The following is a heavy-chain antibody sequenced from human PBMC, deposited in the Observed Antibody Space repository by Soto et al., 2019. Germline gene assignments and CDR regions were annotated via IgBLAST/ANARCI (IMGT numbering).Heavy chain of an antibody. J-gene: IGHJ4*03. D-gene: IGHD1-1*01. CDR3: ARGLESATGFDY. V-gene: IGHV3-30*04. Sequence: QVHLVASGGDVVQPGRSLRLSCGASGFIFSRYGMHWVRQAPGKGLEWVAVISYDGSNKYYADSVKGRFTISRDSSKNTLFLQMNSLRAEDTAVYHCARGLESATGFDYWGQGTPVTVSS. CDR1: GFIFSRYG. CDR2: ISYDGSNK.